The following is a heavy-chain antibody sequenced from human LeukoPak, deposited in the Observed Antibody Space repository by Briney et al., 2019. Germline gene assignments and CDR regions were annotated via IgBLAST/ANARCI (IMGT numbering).Heavy chain of an antibody. CDR2: INHSGST. V-gene: IGHV4-34*01. Sequence: PSETLSLTCAVYGGSFSGYYWSWIRQPPGKGLEWIGEINHSGSTNYNPSLKSRVTISVDTSKNQFSLKLSSVTAADTAVYYCARRGRWRIVLMVYAGYYYFDYWGQGTLVTVSS. CDR3: ARRGRWRIVLMVYAGYYYFDY. D-gene: IGHD2-8*01. J-gene: IGHJ4*02. CDR1: GGSFSGYY.